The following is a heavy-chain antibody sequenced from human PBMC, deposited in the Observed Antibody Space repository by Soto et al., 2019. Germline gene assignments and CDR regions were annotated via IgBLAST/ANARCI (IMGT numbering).Heavy chain of an antibody. J-gene: IGHJ4*02. D-gene: IGHD2-15*01. CDR3: VRTSLVVAAATREDY. CDR2: INSDGSST. V-gene: IGHV3-74*01. Sequence: EVQLVESGGGLVQPGGSLRLSCAASGFTFSSYWMHCVRQAPGKGLVWVSRINSDGSSTSYADSVKVRFTISRDNAKNTLYLQMNSLRAEDTAVYYCVRTSLVVAAATREDYWGQGTLVTVSS. CDR1: GFTFSSYW.